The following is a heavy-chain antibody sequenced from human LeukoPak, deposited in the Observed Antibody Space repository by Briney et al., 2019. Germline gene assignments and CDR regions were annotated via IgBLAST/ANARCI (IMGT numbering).Heavy chain of an antibody. D-gene: IGHD1-26*01. CDR2: IYYSGNT. J-gene: IGHJ4*01. Sequence: SETLSLTCTGSGGSITSYYYTWIRQPPGKGLEWIGYIYYSGNTNYNPSLKSRVTMSLDMSKNQFSLRLTSVTAADTAVYYCAREDSGTSIDYWGQGTLVTVSS. CDR1: GGSITSYY. V-gene: IGHV4-59*01. CDR3: AREDSGTSIDY.